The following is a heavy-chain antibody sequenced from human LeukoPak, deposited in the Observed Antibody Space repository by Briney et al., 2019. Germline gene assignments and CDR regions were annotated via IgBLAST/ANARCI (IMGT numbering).Heavy chain of an antibody. CDR3: VRDFRTQLDGYSPPYHFDY. V-gene: IGHV3-21*01. CDR1: GFIFSTHS. D-gene: IGHD5-24*01. Sequence: GGSLRLSCAASGFIFSTHSMSWVRQSPGKGLEWVSSISSGGSHIYYADPMKGRFTISRDNARNSLFLQMNSLRAEDTAVYYCVRDFRTQLDGYSPPYHFDYWGQGALVTVSS. J-gene: IGHJ4*02. CDR2: ISSGGSHI.